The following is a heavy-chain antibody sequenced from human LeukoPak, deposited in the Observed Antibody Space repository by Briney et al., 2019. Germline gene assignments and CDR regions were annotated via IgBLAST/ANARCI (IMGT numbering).Heavy chain of an antibody. CDR1: GGSISSYY. D-gene: IGHD6-19*01. J-gene: IGHJ4*02. CDR3: AREVQGWLSSYYFDY. CDR2: IYYSGST. Sequence: SETLSLTCTVSGGSISSYYWSWIRQPPGKGLEWIGYIYYSGSTNYKPSVKSRVTISVDTSKNQFSLKLSSVTAADTAVYYCAREVQGWLSSYYFDYWGQGTLVTVSS. V-gene: IGHV4-59*01.